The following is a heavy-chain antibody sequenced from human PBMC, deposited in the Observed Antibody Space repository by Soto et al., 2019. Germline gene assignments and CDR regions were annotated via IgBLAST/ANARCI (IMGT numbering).Heavy chain of an antibody. V-gene: IGHV1-69*13. Sequence: LVKVSCKASGGTFSSYAISWVRQAPGQGLEWMGGIIPIFGTANYAQKFQGRVTITADESTSTAYMELSSLRSEDTAVYYCARDGYYGSGSFRYYYYGMDVWGQGTTVTVSS. CDR2: IIPIFGTA. CDR3: ARDGYYGSGSFRYYYYGMDV. CDR1: GGTFSSYA. J-gene: IGHJ6*02. D-gene: IGHD3-10*01.